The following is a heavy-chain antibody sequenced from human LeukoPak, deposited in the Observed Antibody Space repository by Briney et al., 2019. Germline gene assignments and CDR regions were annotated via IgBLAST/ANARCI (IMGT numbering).Heavy chain of an antibody. CDR3: ARGNYGGKRFDY. CDR2: MNPNSGNT. CDR1: GFPFNTHA. J-gene: IGHJ4*02. D-gene: IGHD4-17*01. V-gene: IGHV1-8*02. Sequence: GASVKVSCRASGFPFNTHAVAWVRQATGQGLEWMGWMNPNSGNTGYAQKFQGRVTMTRNTSISTAYMELSSLRSEDTAVYYCARGNYGGKRFDYWGQGTLVTVSS.